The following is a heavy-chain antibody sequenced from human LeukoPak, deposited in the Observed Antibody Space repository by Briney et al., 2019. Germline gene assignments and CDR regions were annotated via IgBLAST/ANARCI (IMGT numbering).Heavy chain of an antibody. D-gene: IGHD6-13*01. CDR3: ARVRGSSSWESDY. V-gene: IGHV1-2*02. J-gene: IGHJ4*02. Sequence: ASVKVSCKASGYTFTGYYMHWVRQAPGQGLEWMGWINPNSGGTNYAQKFQGRVTMTRDTSISTAYMELSRLRSDDTAVYYCARVRGSSSWESDYWGQGTLVTVSS. CDR1: GYTFTGYY. CDR2: INPNSGGT.